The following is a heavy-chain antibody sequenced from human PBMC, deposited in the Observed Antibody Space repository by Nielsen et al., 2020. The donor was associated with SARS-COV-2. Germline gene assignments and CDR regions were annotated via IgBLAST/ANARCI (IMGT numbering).Heavy chain of an antibody. CDR2: VSHSGST. Sequence: GSLRLSCAVHGASFTAYHWSWIRQSPGKGLEWIGEVSHSGSTNYNPSLKSRVTLSMDKSKNQFSLRLTSVSAADTADYFCARGDLVVVPSPLLGLGPIFYSFYLDVWGKGTTVIVSS. CDR3: ARGDLVVVPSPLLGLGPIFYSFYLDV. J-gene: IGHJ6*03. V-gene: IGHV4-34*01. D-gene: IGHD2-2*02. CDR1: GASFTAYH.